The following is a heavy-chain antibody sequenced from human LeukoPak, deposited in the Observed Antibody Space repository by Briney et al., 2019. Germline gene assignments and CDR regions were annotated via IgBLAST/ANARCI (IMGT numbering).Heavy chain of an antibody. CDR3: ARDRGYSYGFFSY. J-gene: IGHJ4*02. V-gene: IGHV4-30-4*01. CDR1: DGSISSGDYY. CDR2: IYYSGST. Sequence: SETLSLTCTVSDGSISSGDYYWSWIRQPPGKGLEWIGYIYYSGSTYYNPSLKSRVTISVDTSKNQFSLKLSSVTAADTAVYYCARDRGYSYGFFSYWGQGTLVTVSS. D-gene: IGHD5-18*01.